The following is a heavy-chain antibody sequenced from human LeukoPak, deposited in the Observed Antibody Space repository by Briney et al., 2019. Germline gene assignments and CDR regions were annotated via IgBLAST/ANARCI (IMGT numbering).Heavy chain of an antibody. J-gene: IGHJ4*02. CDR1: GYTFTGYY. D-gene: IGHD4-23*01. V-gene: IGHV1-2*02. Sequence: ASVKVSCKASGYTFTGYYMHWVRQAPGQGLEWMGWINPNTGDTNYAQKFQGRVTMTRDTSSSTAYMELSRLRSDDTAMYYCAREEAGNSYYWGQGTLVTVSS. CDR2: INPNTGDT. CDR3: AREEAGNSYY.